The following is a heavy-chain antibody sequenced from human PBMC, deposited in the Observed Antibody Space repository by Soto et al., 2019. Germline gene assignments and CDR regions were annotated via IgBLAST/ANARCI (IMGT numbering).Heavy chain of an antibody. CDR2: MNPNSGNT. CDR1: GYTFTSYD. J-gene: IGHJ6*02. CDR3: ARVSTAMVLYYYYYYGMDV. V-gene: IGHV1-8*01. D-gene: IGHD5-18*01. Sequence: ASVKVSCKASGYTFTSYDINWVRQATGQGLEWMGWMNPNSGNTGYAQKFQGRVTMTRNTSISTAYMELSSLRSEDTAVYYCARVSTAMVLYYYYYYGMDVWGQGTTVTVYS.